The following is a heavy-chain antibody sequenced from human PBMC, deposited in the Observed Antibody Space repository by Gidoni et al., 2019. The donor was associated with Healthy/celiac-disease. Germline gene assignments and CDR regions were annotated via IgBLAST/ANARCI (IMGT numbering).Heavy chain of an antibody. V-gene: IGHV3-48*03. CDR2: ISSSGSTI. CDR3: ARDLLLWFGEFHYYYGMDV. D-gene: IGHD3-10*01. Sequence: EVQLVESGGGLVQPGGSLRLSCAASGLTFSSYEMNGVRQAPGKGLEWVSYISSSGSTIYYADSVKGRFTISRDNAKNSLYLQMNSLRAEDTAVYYCARDLLLWFGEFHYYYGMDVWGQGTTVTVSS. CDR1: GLTFSSYE. J-gene: IGHJ6*02.